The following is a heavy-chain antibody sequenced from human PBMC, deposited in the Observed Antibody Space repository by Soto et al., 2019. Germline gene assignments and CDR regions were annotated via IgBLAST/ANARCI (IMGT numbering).Heavy chain of an antibody. V-gene: IGHV4-34*01. Sequence: ETLSLTCAVSGGSFSGYYWSWIRQPPGQGLEWIGEINHSGSTNYNPSLKSRVTISGDTSKDQFSLKLSSVTAADKAVYYCARGARRSSSWTLEGFDPWGQGTLVTVSS. D-gene: IGHD6-13*01. J-gene: IGHJ5*02. CDR3: ARGARRSSSWTLEGFDP. CDR1: GGSFSGYY. CDR2: INHSGST.